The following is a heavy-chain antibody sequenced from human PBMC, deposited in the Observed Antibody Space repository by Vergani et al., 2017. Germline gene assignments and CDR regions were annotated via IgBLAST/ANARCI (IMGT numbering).Heavy chain of an antibody. V-gene: IGHV4-39*01. Sequence: QLQLQESGPRLVKPSETLSLTCSLSGMSISNNNYYWGWIRQPPGKGLEWIGSIYDSRNNNYSPSLKSRVSISVDTSKNQSSLSLTSVTAADTAVYYCARHLRQLARNDVFDIWGHGTLVTVSS. J-gene: IGHJ3*02. CDR3: ARHLRQLARNDVFDI. D-gene: IGHD6-6*01. CDR2: IYDSRNN. CDR1: GMSISNNNYY.